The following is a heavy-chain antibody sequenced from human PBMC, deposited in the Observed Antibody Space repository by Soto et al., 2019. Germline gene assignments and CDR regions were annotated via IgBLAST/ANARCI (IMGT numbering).Heavy chain of an antibody. CDR2: IYYSGST. CDR3: AKGFGRGWRQLTAFDN. J-gene: IGHJ4*01. Sequence: SETLSLTCTVSGGSVTSGSYYWSWLRQPPGKGLEWIGYIYYSGSTNYNPSLKSRLTIPADTSKNQFSLRLTSVTAADTAAYFCAKGFGRGWRQLTAFDNWGQGTMVTVSS. CDR1: GGSVTSGSYY. V-gene: IGHV4-61*01. D-gene: IGHD3-3*01.